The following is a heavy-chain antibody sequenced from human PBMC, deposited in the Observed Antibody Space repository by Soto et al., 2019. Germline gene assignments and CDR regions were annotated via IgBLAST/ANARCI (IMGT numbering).Heavy chain of an antibody. D-gene: IGHD3-10*01. J-gene: IGHJ5*02. V-gene: IGHV1-18*01. Sequence: ASVKVSCKASGYTFTSYGISWVRQAPGQGLEWMGWSSAYNGNTNYAQKLQGRVTMTTDTSTSTAYMELRSLRSDDTAVYYCARDRMVRGYRPYSWFDPWGQGTLVTVS. CDR3: ARDRMVRGYRPYSWFDP. CDR1: GYTFTSYG. CDR2: SSAYNGNT.